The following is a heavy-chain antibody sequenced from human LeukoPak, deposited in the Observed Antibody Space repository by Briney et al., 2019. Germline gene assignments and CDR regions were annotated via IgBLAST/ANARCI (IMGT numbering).Heavy chain of an antibody. CDR1: GFTFSSYW. J-gene: IGHJ4*02. V-gene: IGHV3-48*04. D-gene: IGHD3-3*01. CDR3: ASGKWSGYLNYFDY. Sequence: GGSLRLSCAASGFTFSSYWMSWVRQAPGKGLEWVSYISSSGSTIYYADSVKGRFTISRDNAKNSLYLQMNSLRAEDTAVYYCASGKWSGYLNYFDYWGQGTLVTVSS. CDR2: ISSSGSTI.